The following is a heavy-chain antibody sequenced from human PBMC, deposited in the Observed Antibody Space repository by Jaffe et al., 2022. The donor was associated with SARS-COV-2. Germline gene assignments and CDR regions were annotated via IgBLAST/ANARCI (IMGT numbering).Heavy chain of an antibody. Sequence: QVQLVESGGGVVQPGRSLRLSCAASGFTFSSYGMHWVRQAPGKGLEWVAVIWYDGSNKYYADSVKGRFTISRDNSKNTLYLQMNSLRAEDTAVYYCARDPEFFPMVRGVILSVGMDVWGQGTTVTVSS. CDR1: GFTFSSYG. CDR3: ARDPEFFPMVRGVILSVGMDV. CDR2: IWYDGSNK. D-gene: IGHD3-10*01. J-gene: IGHJ6*02. V-gene: IGHV3-33*01.